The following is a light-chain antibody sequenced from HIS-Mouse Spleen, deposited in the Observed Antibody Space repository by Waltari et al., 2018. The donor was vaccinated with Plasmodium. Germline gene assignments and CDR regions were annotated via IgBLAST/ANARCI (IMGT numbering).Light chain of an antibody. CDR2: QDS. J-gene: IGLJ2*01. CDR1: KLGYKY. CDR3: QAWDSSTVV. Sequence: SYELTQPPSVSVSPGQTASITCSGDKLGYKYACWYQQKPGQSPVLVIYQDSKRPAGIPKRFSGSNSGNTATLTISGTQAMDEADYYCQAWDSSTVVFGGGTKLTVL. V-gene: IGLV3-1*01.